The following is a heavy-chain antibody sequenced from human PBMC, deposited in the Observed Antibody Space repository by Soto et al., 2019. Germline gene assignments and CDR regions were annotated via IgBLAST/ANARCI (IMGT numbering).Heavy chain of an antibody. CDR2: IIPIFGTA. Sequence: SVKVSCKASGGTFSSYAISWVRQAPGQGLEWMGGIIPIFGTANYAQKFQGRVTITADESTSTAYMGLSSLRSEDTAVYYCARDEGRDGYNSPLYYYYGMDVWGQGTTVTVSS. D-gene: IGHD5-12*01. CDR3: ARDEGRDGYNSPLYYYYGMDV. CDR1: GGTFSSYA. J-gene: IGHJ6*02. V-gene: IGHV1-69*13.